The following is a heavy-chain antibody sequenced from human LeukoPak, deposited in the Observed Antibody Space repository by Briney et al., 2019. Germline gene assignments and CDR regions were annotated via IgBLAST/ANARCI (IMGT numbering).Heavy chain of an antibody. CDR2: ISAYNGNT. J-gene: IGHJ4*02. D-gene: IGHD6-13*01. CDR1: GYTFTSYG. CDR3: AADVGRTAGTGYY. Sequence: GASVKVSCKASGYTFTSYGISWVRQAPGQGLEWMGWISAYNGNTNYAQKLQGRVTTTTDTSTSTAYMELSSLRSEDTAVYYCAADVGRTAGTGYYWGQGTLVTVSS. V-gene: IGHV1-18*01.